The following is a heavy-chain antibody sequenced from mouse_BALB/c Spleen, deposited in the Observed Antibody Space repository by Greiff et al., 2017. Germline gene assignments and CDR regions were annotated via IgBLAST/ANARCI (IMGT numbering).Heavy chain of an antibody. CDR2: ISYSGST. CDR1: GYSITSDYA. CDR3: ARFDYPLAMDY. Sequence: EVKLMESGPGLVKPSQSLSLTCTVTGYSITSDYAWNWIRQFPGNKLEWMGYISYSGSTSYNPSLKSRISITRDTSKNQFFLQLNSVTTEDTATYYCARFDYPLAMDYWGQGTSVTVSS. J-gene: IGHJ4*01. D-gene: IGHD2-13*01. V-gene: IGHV3-2*02.